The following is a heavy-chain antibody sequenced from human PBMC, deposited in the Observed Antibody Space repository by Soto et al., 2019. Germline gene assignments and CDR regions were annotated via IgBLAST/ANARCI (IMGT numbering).Heavy chain of an antibody. J-gene: IGHJ4*02. CDR2: IYYSGST. D-gene: IGHD5-12*01. CDR1: GGSISSYY. CDR3: ARRRKGDGYLFDY. V-gene: IGHV4-59*08. Sequence: SETLSLTCTVSGGSISSYYWSWIRQPPGKGLEWIGYIYYSGSTNYNPSLKSRVTISVDTSKNQFSLKLSSVTAADTAVYYCARRRKGDGYLFDYWGQGTLVTVSS.